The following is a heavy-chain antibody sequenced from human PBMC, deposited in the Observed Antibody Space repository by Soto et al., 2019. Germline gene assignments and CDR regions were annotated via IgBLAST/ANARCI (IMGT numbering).Heavy chain of an antibody. Sequence: GESLKISCKGSGYSFTSYWIGWVRQMPGKGLGWMGIIYPGDSATRYSPSSPRQVTISADKSISTAYLQWSSLKASDTAIYYCARGDSTDCSNGVCSFFYNHDMDVWGQGTTVTVSS. CDR3: ARGDSTDCSNGVCSFFYNHDMDV. D-gene: IGHD2-8*01. CDR1: GYSFTSYW. CDR2: IYPGDSAT. V-gene: IGHV5-51*01. J-gene: IGHJ6*02.